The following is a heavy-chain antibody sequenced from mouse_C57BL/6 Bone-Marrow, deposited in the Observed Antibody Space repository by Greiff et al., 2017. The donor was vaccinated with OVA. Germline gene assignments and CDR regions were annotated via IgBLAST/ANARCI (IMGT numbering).Heavy chain of an antibody. CDR2: IRNKANGYTT. CDR1: GFTFTDYY. CDR3: ASLRYYAMDY. J-gene: IGHJ4*01. Sequence: DVKLVESGGGLVQPGGSLSLSCAASGFTFTDYYMSWVRQPPGKALEWLGFIRNKANGYTTEYSASVKGRFTISRDNSQSILYLQMNALRAEDSATYYCASLRYYAMDYWGQGTSVTVSS. V-gene: IGHV7-3*01.